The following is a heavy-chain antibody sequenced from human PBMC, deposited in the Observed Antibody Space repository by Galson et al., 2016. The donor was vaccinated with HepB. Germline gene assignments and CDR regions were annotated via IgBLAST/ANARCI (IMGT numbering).Heavy chain of an antibody. Sequence: SETLSLTCTVSGDSISTPNYYWAWLRQPPGKGLEWVGSLFYGGNTYYNPSLTSRVTISVDTSKNHFSLMLTSVTAADTAVYYCPRRRFLQSLLSWGQGTLVTVSS. CDR3: PRRRFLQSLLS. V-gene: IGHV4-39*02. CDR2: LFYGGNT. CDR1: GDSISTPNYY. D-gene: IGHD5/OR15-5a*01. J-gene: IGHJ5*02.